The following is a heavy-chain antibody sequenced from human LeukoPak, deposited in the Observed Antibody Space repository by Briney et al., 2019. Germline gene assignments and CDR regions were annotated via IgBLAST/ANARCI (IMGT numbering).Heavy chain of an antibody. Sequence: SETQSLTCTVSGGSINNYYWSWIRQPPGKGLECIGNIYYSGSTNYNPSLKSRVTISVDTSKNQFSLKLNSVTAADTAVYYCARHKQWLYYFDYWGQGTLVTVSP. CDR1: GGSINNYY. J-gene: IGHJ4*02. D-gene: IGHD6-19*01. CDR3: ARHKQWLYYFDY. V-gene: IGHV4-59*08. CDR2: IYYSGST.